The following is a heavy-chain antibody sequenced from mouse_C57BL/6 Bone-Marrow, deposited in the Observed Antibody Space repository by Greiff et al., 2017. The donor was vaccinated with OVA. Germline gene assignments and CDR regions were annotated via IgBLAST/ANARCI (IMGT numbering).Heavy chain of an antibody. CDR2: IWRGGST. CDR1: GFSLTSYG. D-gene: IGHD2-3*01. J-gene: IGHJ1*03. CDR3: AKTLFYDGYYRYFDV. V-gene: IGHV2-5*01. Sequence: QVQLKESGPGLVQPSQSLSITCTVSGFSLTSYGVHWVRQSPGKGLEWLGVIWRGGSTDYNAAFMSRLSITKDNSKSQVFFKMNSLQADDTAIYYCAKTLFYDGYYRYFDVWGTGTTVTVSS.